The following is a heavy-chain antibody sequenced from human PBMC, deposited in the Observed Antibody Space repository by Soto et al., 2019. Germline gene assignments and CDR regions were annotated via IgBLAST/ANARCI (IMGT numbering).Heavy chain of an antibody. V-gene: IGHV3-15*07. CDR1: GFTFSNAW. D-gene: IGHD5-18*01. CDR3: KWDTLLASYYGMDV. J-gene: IGHJ6*02. CDR2: IKSKTDGGTT. Sequence: GGSLRLSCAASGFTFSNAWMNWVRQAPGKGLEWVGRIKSKTDGGTTDYAAPVKGRYTISRDDSKNTLYLQMNSLKTEDTAVYYCKWDTLLASYYGMDVWGQGTTVTVSS.